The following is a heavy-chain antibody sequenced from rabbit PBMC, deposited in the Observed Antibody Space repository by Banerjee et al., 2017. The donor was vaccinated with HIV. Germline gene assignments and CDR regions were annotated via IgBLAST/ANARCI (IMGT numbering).Heavy chain of an antibody. V-gene: IGHV1S40*01. D-gene: IGHD4-1*01. CDR3: ARDLAGVIGWNFGL. Sequence: QSLEESGGDLVKPGASLTLTCTASGFTLSSYWICWVRQAPGKGLEWIACIYAGSSGTTEYASWANGRFTISRTSSTTVTLQMTSLTAADTATYFCARDLAGVIGWNFGLWGQGTLVTVS. CDR1: GFTLSSYW. CDR2: IYAGSSGTT. J-gene: IGHJ4*01.